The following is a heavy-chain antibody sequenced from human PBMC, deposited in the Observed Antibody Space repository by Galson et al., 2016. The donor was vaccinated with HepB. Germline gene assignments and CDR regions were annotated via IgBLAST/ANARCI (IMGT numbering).Heavy chain of an antibody. CDR3: AKVDCGGDCKRFDC. Sequence: SLRLSCAASGFTFGNYVMSWVRQAPGKGLEWVSSITNIGGNTYYADSVKGRFTISRDNSKNTLYLQMSSLRAEDTALYYCAKVDCGGDCKRFDCWGQGTLVTVSS. D-gene: IGHD2-21*02. CDR1: GFTFGNYV. CDR2: ITNIGGNT. J-gene: IGHJ4*02. V-gene: IGHV3-23*01.